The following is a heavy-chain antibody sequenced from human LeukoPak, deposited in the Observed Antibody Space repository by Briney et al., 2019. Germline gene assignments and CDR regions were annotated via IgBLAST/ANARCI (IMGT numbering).Heavy chain of an antibody. CDR2: IRYDGSDK. V-gene: IGHV3-30*02. CDR3: LGSSSWYEDY. J-gene: IGHJ4*02. Sequence: GGSLRLSCAATGFTFSYYGMHWVRQAPGKGLEWVAFIRYDGSDKHYADSVKGRFTISRDNSKNTLYLQMNTLRAEDTAVYYCLGSSSWYEDYWGQGTLVTGSS. D-gene: IGHD6-13*01. CDR1: GFTFSYYG.